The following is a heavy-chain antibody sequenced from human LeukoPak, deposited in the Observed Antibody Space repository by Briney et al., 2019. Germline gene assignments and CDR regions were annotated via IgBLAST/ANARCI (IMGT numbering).Heavy chain of an antibody. V-gene: IGHV3-66*01. CDR3: ARGGSYYGSGSYSGMDV. CDR1: GFTFSSNY. D-gene: IGHD3-10*01. J-gene: IGHJ6*02. Sequence: GGSLRLSCAASGFTFSSNYMSWVRQAPGKGLEWVSAIYIGGSTYYADSVKGRFTISRENSKNTLYLKMNSLRAEDTAVYYCARGGSYYGSGSYSGMDVWGQGTAVTVSS. CDR2: IYIGGST.